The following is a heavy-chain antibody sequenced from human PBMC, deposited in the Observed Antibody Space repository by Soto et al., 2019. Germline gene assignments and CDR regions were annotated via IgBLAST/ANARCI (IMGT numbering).Heavy chain of an antibody. Sequence: SETLSLTCTVSGGSISSYYWSWIRQPPGKGLEWIGYIYYSGSANYNPSLKSRVTISVDTSKNQFSLKLSSVTAADTAVYYCARWPADQRSFDYWGQGTLVTVSS. CDR2: IYYSGSA. J-gene: IGHJ4*02. CDR1: GGSISSYY. V-gene: IGHV4-59*01. CDR3: ARWPADQRSFDY.